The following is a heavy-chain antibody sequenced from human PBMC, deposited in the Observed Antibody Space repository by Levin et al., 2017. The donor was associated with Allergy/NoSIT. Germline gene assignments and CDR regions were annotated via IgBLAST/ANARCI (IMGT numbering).Heavy chain of an antibody. Sequence: GASVKVSCAASGFTFSSYWMSWVRQAPGKGLEWVANIKQDGSEKYYVDSVKGRFTISRDNAKNSLYLQMNSLRAEDTAVYYCARGGPRGNYYYGMDVWGQGTTVTVSS. CDR1: GFTFSSYW. CDR3: ARGGPRGNYYYGMDV. D-gene: IGHD3-10*01. V-gene: IGHV3-7*01. CDR2: IKQDGSEK. J-gene: IGHJ6*02.